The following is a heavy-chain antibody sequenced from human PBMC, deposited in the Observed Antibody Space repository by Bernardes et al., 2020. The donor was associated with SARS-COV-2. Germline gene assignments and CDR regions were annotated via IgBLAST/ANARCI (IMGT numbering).Heavy chain of an antibody. J-gene: IGHJ6*02. Sequence: GGSLRLSCAASGFTFSSYAMSWVRQAPGKGLEWVSAISGSGGSTYYADSVKGRFTISRDNSKNTLYLQMNSLRAEDTAVYYCAKDLGPPTYYDFWSGYYYYYYGMDVWGQGTTVTVSS. D-gene: IGHD3-3*01. V-gene: IGHV3-23*01. CDR1: GFTFSSYA. CDR3: AKDLGPPTYYDFWSGYYYYYYGMDV. CDR2: ISGSGGST.